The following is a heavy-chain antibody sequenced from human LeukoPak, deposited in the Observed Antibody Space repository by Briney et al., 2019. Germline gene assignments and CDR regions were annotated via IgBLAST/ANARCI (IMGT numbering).Heavy chain of an antibody. D-gene: IGHD3-10*01. Sequence: PGGSLRLSCAASGFTFSSYWMSWFRQAPGKGLEWVANIKQDGSEKYYVDSVKGRFTISRDNAKNSLYLQMNSLRAEDTAVYYCARGPSGLWFGELLIDYWGQGTLVTVSS. V-gene: IGHV3-7*04. CDR1: GFTFSSYW. J-gene: IGHJ4*02. CDR3: ARGPSGLWFGELLIDY. CDR2: IKQDGSEK.